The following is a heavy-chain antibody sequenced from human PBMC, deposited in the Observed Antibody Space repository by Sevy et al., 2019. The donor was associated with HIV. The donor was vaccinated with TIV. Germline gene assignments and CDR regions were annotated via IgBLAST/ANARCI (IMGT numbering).Heavy chain of an antibody. J-gene: IGHJ4*02. Sequence: GGSLRLSCSAFGFTFQAFGMHWVRQSPGKGPEWLAVISSDGLNRNYADSVRGRFTISRDNSKNLLFLQMNSLIPNDTAVYFCTKESLRGTYIRGDFDHWGQGTLVTVSS. CDR1: GFTFQAFG. V-gene: IGHV3-30*18. CDR2: ISSDGLNR. D-gene: IGHD3-10*02. CDR3: TKESLRGTYIRGDFDH.